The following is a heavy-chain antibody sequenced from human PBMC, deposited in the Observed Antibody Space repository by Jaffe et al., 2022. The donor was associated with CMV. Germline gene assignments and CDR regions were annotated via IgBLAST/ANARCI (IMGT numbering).Heavy chain of an antibody. Sequence: QLVQSGGGLVQPGGSLRLSCTASGFTSSCCWMHWVRQAPGKGLVWVAHINHDGSTTSYADSVKGRFTISRDNAKNTLYLQMNSLRAEDTAVYYCARDRLDDTWELLGGYFDPWGQGTLVTVSS. CDR3: ARDRLDDTWELLGGYFDP. CDR2: INHDGSTT. D-gene: IGHD3-10*01. V-gene: IGHV3-74*01. J-gene: IGHJ5*02. CDR1: GFTSSCCW.